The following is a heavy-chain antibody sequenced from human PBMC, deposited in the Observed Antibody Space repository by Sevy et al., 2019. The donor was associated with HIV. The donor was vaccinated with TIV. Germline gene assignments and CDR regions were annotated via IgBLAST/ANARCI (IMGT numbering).Heavy chain of an antibody. CDR1: GFTFSSYS. J-gene: IGHJ3*02. D-gene: IGHD2-2*02. V-gene: IGHV3-21*01. CDR2: ISGISNYI. Sequence: GGSLRLSCAASGFTFSSYSMNWVRQAPGKGLEWVSSISGISNYIYYADSMMGRFTVSRDNARNSLYLQMNSLRAEDTAVYYCARNNCSITNCYMGDVFDIWGQGTMVTVSS. CDR3: ARNNCSITNCYMGDVFDI.